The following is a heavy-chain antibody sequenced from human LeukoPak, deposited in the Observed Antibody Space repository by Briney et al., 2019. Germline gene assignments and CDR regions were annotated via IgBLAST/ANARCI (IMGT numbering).Heavy chain of an antibody. D-gene: IGHD2-2*01. CDR1: GFTFSSYS. J-gene: IGHJ4*02. CDR2: ISSSSSYI. Sequence: PGGSLRLSCAASGFTFSSYSMNWVRQAPGKGLEWVSSISSSSSYIYYADSVKGRFTISRDNAKNSLYLQMNSLRAEDTAVYYCARGASIVVVPAARRGYYFDYWGQGTLVTVSS. CDR3: ARGASIVVVPAARRGYYFDY. V-gene: IGHV3-21*01.